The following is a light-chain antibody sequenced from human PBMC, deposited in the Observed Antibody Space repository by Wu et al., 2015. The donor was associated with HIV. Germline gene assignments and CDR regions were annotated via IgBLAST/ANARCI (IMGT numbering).Light chain of an antibody. Sequence: EIVLTQSPATLSLSPGERATLSCRASQSVSSSLAWYQQKPGQAPRLLIYDASNRATGIPARFSGSGSGTDFSLTISRLEPEDFAVYYCQQYVSSITFGQGTRLDIK. J-gene: IGKJ5*01. CDR2: DAS. V-gene: IGKV3-11*01. CDR1: QSVSSS. CDR3: QQYVSSIT.